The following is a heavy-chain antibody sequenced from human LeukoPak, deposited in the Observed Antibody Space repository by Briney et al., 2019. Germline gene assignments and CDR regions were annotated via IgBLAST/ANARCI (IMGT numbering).Heavy chain of an antibody. CDR2: IGPSGAVT. D-gene: IGHD5-12*01. CDR3: AKYATGYAPNFDY. CDR1: GFTFETYA. J-gene: IGHJ4*01. V-gene: IGHV3-23*01. Sequence: GGSLRLSCAGSGFTFETYAMTWVRQAPGKGLEWVSVIGPSGAVTHYAGSVKGRFTISRDNSKNTLYLQMNSLRVEDTAIYFCAKYATGYAPNFDYWGQGTLVTVSS.